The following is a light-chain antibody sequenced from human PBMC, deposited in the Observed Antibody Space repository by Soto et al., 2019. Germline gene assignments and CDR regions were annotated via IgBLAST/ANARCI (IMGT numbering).Light chain of an antibody. CDR3: QQYNSSPWT. V-gene: IGKV3-20*01. J-gene: IGKJ1*01. CDR2: GTS. CDR1: QNIATQF. Sequence: VLTQSPGTLSLSPGERATLSCRASQNIATQFFTWYQQRPGQAPRVLIYGTSTRATGIPDRFSGSGSGTDFTLTISRLEPEDFATYYCQQYNSSPWTFGQGTKVEIK.